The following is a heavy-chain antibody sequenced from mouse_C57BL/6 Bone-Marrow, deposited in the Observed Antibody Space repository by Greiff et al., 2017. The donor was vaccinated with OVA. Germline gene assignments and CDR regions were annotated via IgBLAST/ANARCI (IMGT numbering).Heavy chain of an antibody. V-gene: IGHV3-6*01. D-gene: IGHD2-3*01. CDR2: ISYDGSN. CDR3: ASYDGYQGAMDY. Sequence: ESGPGLVKPSQSLSLTCSVTGYSITSGYYWNWIRQFPGNKLEWMGYISYDGSNNYNPSLKNRISITRDTSKNQFFLKLNSVTTEDTATYYCASYDGYQGAMDYWGQGTSVTVSS. J-gene: IGHJ4*01. CDR1: GYSITSGYY.